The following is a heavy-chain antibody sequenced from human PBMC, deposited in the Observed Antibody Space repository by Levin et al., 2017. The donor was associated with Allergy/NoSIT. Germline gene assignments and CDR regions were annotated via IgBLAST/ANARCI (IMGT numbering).Heavy chain of an antibody. Sequence: GGSLRLSCAASGFTFSSYAMSWVRQAPGKGLEWVSAISGSGGSTYYADSVKGRFTISRDNSKNTLYLQMNSLRAEDTAVYYCAKDPTSAYYYDSSGYYPYYFDYWGQGTLVTVSS. CDR3: AKDPTSAYYYDSSGYYPYYFDY. D-gene: IGHD3-22*01. CDR1: GFTFSSYA. V-gene: IGHV3-23*01. J-gene: IGHJ4*02. CDR2: ISGSGGST.